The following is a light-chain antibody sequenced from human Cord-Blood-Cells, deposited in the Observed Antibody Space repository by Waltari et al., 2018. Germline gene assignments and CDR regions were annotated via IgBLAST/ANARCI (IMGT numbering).Light chain of an antibody. J-gene: IGLJ3*02. CDR3: SSYTSSSTWV. V-gene: IGLV2-14*03. CDR2: DVS. CDR1: SSDVGGYNY. Sequence: QSALTQPASVSGSPGQSITISCTGTSSDVGGYNYVSWYQQHPGKAPKLMIYDVSNRPSGVSNRLSGSKSCNTASLTISGLQAEDEADYYCSSYTSSSTWVVGGGTKLTVL.